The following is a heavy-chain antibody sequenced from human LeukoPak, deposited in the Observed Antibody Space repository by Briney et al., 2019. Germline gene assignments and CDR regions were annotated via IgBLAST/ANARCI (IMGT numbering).Heavy chain of an antibody. V-gene: IGHV3-66*01. CDR1: GFTVSSNY. D-gene: IGHD4-17*01. Sequence: GGSLRLSCAASGFTVSSNYMSWVRQAQGKGLKRVSVIYSDSGGSTYYADSVKGRFTMSRDNSKNTLYLHMNSLRAEDTAVYYCARGFTHDYGDYFDYWGQGTLVTVSS. CDR2: IYSDSGGST. J-gene: IGHJ4*02. CDR3: ARGFTHDYGDYFDY.